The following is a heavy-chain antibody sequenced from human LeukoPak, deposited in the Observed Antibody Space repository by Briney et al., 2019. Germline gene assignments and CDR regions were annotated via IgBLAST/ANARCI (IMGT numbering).Heavy chain of an antibody. CDR1: GLTFSSYE. V-gene: IGHV3-48*03. CDR3: ARVSPYGSGSYTYYYYYYGMDV. CDR2: ISSSGSTI. D-gene: IGHD3-10*01. J-gene: IGHJ6*02. Sequence: GGSLRLSCAASGLTFSSYEMNWVRQALGKGLEWVSYISSSGSTIYYADSVKGRFTISRDNAKNSLYLQMNSLRAEDTAVYYCARVSPYGSGSYTYYYYYYGMDVWGQGTTVTVSS.